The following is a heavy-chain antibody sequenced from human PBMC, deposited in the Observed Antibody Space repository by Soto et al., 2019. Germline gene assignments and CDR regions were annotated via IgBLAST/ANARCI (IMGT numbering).Heavy chain of an antibody. D-gene: IGHD3-10*01. Sequence: EVQLVESGGGLVKPGGSLRLSCAASGFTFSNAWMSWVRQAPGKGLEWVGRIKSKTDGGTTDYAAPVKGRITISRDDSKNTLYLQMNSLKTEDTAVYYCTTVPTSASVYYYYGMDVWGQGTTVTVSS. CDR3: TTVPTSASVYYYYGMDV. CDR2: IKSKTDGGTT. J-gene: IGHJ6*02. V-gene: IGHV3-15*01. CDR1: GFTFSNAW.